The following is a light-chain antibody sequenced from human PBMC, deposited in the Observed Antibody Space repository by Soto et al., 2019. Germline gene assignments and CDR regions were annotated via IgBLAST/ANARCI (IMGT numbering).Light chain of an antibody. V-gene: IGLV1-47*01. CDR2: RNN. Sequence: QSVLTQPPSASGTPGQRVTISCSGSSSNIGSNYVYWYQQLPGTAPKLLIYRNNQRHSGVPDRFSGSTSGTSASLAISGLRSEDAAHYDSAAWDDSLSRPYVFGTRTKLTVL. CDR1: SSNIGSNY. CDR3: AAWDDSLSRPYV. J-gene: IGLJ1*01.